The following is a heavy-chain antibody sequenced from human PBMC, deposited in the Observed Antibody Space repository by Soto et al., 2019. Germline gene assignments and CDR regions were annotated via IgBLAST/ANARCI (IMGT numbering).Heavy chain of an antibody. CDR3: LKYCSSTSCYSYYAMDV. CDR1: GFIFSSNA. Sequence: EVQLLESGGGLVQPGGSLRLSCAASGFIFSSNAMSWVRQAPGKGLEWVSSISGSGGSTYYADSVKGRFTISRDNSKTTLYLQMNSLRADDTAVYYCLKYCSSTSCYSYYAMDVWGQGTTVTVSS. V-gene: IGHV3-23*01. D-gene: IGHD2-2*01. CDR2: ISGSGGST. J-gene: IGHJ6*02.